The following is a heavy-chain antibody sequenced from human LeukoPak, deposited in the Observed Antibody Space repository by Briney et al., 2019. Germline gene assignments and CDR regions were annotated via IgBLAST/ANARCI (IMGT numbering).Heavy chain of an antibody. J-gene: IGHJ6*02. CDR2: IYYSGST. Sequence: PSQTLSLTCTVSGGSISSGGYYWSWIRQHPGKGLEWIGYIYYSGSTYYNPSLKSRVTISVDTSKNQFSLKLSSVTAADTAVYYCARDRKRRDGYNFYYYYYGMDVWGQGATVTVSS. D-gene: IGHD5-12*01. CDR3: ARDRKRRDGYNFYYYYYGMDV. CDR1: GGSISSGGYY. V-gene: IGHV4-31*03.